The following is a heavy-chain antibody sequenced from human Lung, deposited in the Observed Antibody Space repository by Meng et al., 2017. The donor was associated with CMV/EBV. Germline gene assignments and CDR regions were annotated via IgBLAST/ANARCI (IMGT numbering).Heavy chain of an antibody. D-gene: IGHD3-16*02. V-gene: IGHV4-39*07. CDR2: IYYSGST. Sequence: SETLSLTCTVSGGSISSSSYYWGWIRQPPGKGLEWIGSIYYSGSTYYNPSLKSRVTISVDTSKNQFSLRLSSVTAADTAVYYCARGLNFIITFGGVIVMGNGFDPWGREPWXPSPQ. CDR1: GGSISSSSYY. J-gene: IGHJ5*02. CDR3: ARGLNFIITFGGVIVMGNGFDP.